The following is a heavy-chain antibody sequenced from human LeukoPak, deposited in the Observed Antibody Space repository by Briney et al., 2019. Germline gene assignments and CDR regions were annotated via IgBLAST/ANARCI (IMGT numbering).Heavy chain of an antibody. Sequence: SETLSLTCTVSGGSISSGGYYWSWIRQHPGKGLEWIGYIHYSGSTYYNVSLKSRVTISVDTSKNQFSLKLTSVTAADTALYYCARTRNSNNYYYYMDVWGKGTTVTVSS. V-gene: IGHV4-31*03. CDR2: IHYSGST. J-gene: IGHJ6*03. CDR1: GGSISSGGYY. CDR3: ARTRNSNNYYYYMDV. D-gene: IGHD2-21*01.